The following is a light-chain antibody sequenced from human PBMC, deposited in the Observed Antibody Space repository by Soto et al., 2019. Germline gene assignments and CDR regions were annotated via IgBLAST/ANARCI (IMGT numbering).Light chain of an antibody. Sequence: DIQMTQSPSSLSAAVGEIVTVTCRASQTISTNLNWYQQKPGKAPNLLISAASSLQSGVPSRFSGSGSGTEFTLTISTLQPEDFATYYCQQSYSDPPTFGGGTKVEI. J-gene: IGKJ4*01. CDR1: QTISTN. V-gene: IGKV1-39*01. CDR2: AAS. CDR3: QQSYSDPPT.